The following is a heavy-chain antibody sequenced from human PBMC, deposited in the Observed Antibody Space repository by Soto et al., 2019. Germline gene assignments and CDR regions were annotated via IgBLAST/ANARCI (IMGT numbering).Heavy chain of an antibody. CDR2: IIPIFGTA. D-gene: IGHD3-22*01. V-gene: IGHV1-69*13. Sequence: SVKVSCKASGGTFSSYAISWVRQAPGQGLEWMGGIIPIFGTANYAQKFQGRVTITADESTSTAYMELSSLRSEDTAVYYCARTDSSGYYYGWFDPWGQGTLVTVSS. CDR3: ARTDSSGYYYGWFDP. J-gene: IGHJ5*02. CDR1: GGTFSSYA.